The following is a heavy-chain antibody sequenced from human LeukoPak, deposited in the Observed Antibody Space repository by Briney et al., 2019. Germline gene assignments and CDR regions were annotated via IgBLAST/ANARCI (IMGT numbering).Heavy chain of an antibody. D-gene: IGHD2-8*01. V-gene: IGHV4-30-2*01. CDR2: IYHSGST. Sequence: SETLSLTCTVSGGSISSGGYYWSWIRQPPGKGLEWIGYIYHSGSTYYNPSLESRVTISVDRSKNQFSLKLSSVTAADTAVYYCARDESCTNGVCYTAEYFQHWGQGTLVTVSS. CDR1: GGSISSGGYY. CDR3: ARDESCTNGVCYTAEYFQH. J-gene: IGHJ1*01.